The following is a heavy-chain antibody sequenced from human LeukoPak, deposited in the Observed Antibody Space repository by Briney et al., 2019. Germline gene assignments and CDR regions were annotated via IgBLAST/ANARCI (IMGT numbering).Heavy chain of an antibody. J-gene: IGHJ4*02. CDR2: IMSNGSPI. CDR3: ARDHFDGGMFDY. D-gene: IGHD4-23*01. V-gene: IGHV3-48*03. CDR1: GFTLSSYE. Sequence: PGGALRLSCAASGFTLSSYEMNWVRPAPGKGLEWVSYIMSNGSPIYYADSVKGRFTISRDNAKNSLYLQMNSLRAEDTAVYYCARDHFDGGMFDYWGQGTLVTVSS.